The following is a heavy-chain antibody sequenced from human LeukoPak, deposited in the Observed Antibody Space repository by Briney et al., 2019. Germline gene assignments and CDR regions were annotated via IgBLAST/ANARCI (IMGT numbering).Heavy chain of an antibody. D-gene: IGHD1-26*01. J-gene: IGHJ4*02. CDR3: VKFVGAKGY. Sequence: GGSLRLSCVGTGFTFTDDWMTWVRQAPGKGLEWVSAITNSGGGTYYADSVKGRFTISRDNSKNTLYLQMNSLKAEDTAVYYCVKFVGAKGYWGQGTLVTVSS. CDR2: ITNSGGGT. V-gene: IGHV3-23*01. CDR1: GFTFTDDW.